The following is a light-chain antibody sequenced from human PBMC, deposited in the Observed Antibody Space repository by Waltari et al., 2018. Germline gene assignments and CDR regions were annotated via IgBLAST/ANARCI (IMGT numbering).Light chain of an antibody. CDR1: SSDVGSSNR. V-gene: IGLV2-18*02. CDR3: SSYTSSSTWV. J-gene: IGLJ1*01. CDR2: EVS. Sequence: QSALTQPPSVSGSPGQSVTISCTGTSSDVGSSNRVYWYQQPPDTAPKLIIYEVSDRPSGVPDRFSGSKSANTAFLTISGLQAEDEADYFCSSYTSSSTWVFGTGTKVTVL.